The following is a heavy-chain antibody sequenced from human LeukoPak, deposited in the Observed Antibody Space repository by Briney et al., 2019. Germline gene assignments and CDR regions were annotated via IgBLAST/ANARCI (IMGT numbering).Heavy chain of an antibody. CDR1: GFTFSSYL. D-gene: IGHD3-16*02. Sequence: GGSLRLSCAASGFTFSSYLLSWVRQAPGKGLEWVSSISSSSSYIYYADSVKGRFTISRDNAKNSLYLQMNSLRAEDTAVYYCARGGGSYRFDYWGQGTLVTVSS. CDR2: ISSSSSYI. CDR3: ARGGGSYRFDY. V-gene: IGHV3-21*01. J-gene: IGHJ4*02.